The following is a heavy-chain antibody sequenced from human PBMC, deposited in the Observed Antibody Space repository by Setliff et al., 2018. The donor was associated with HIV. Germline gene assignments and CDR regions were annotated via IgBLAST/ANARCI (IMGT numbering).Heavy chain of an antibody. Sequence: SVKVSCKASGYTFTTYDITWVRQAPGQGLEWLGQIIPVLDTTDYAQKFQGRVTITADESTRTMYMELSSLRSEDTAVYYCAGPRGDEAFDIWGQGTMVTVSS. CDR2: IIPVLDTT. CDR1: GYTFTTYD. J-gene: IGHJ3*02. CDR3: AGPRGDEAFDI. D-gene: IGHD3-10*01. V-gene: IGHV1-69*11.